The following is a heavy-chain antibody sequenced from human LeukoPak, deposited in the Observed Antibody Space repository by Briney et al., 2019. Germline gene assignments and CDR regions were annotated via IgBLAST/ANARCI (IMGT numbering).Heavy chain of an antibody. CDR3: ARGPLGYCSGGSCYGFDY. V-gene: IGHV4-38-2*02. CDR2: IYHSGST. Sequence: SETLSLTCTVSGYSISSGYYWGWIRQPPGKGLEWIGSIYHSGSTYYNPSLKSRVTISVDTSKNQFSLKLSSVTAADTAVYYCARGPLGYCSGGSCYGFDYWGQGTLITVSS. J-gene: IGHJ4*02. D-gene: IGHD2-15*01. CDR1: GYSISSGYY.